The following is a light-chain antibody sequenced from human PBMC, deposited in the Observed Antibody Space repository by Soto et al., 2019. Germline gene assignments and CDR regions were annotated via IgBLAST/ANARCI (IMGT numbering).Light chain of an antibody. CDR2: GAS. CDR1: QGVGRF. CDR3: QQHDSSPLT. Sequence: EIVLTQSPGTLSLSPGERATLSCRASQGVGRFLAWYQQKPGQAPRLLIYGASGRATGTPDRFSGSGSGTDFTLTISRLEPDDFAVYHCQQHDSSPLTFGGGTKVEIK. J-gene: IGKJ4*01. V-gene: IGKV3-20*01.